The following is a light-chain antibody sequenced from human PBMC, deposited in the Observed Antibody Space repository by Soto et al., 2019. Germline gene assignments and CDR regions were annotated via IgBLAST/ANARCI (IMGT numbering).Light chain of an antibody. V-gene: IGKV1-27*01. J-gene: IGKJ1*01. CDR3: QKVNSALWT. CDR1: QGISNY. Sequence: QLTQSPSSLSASVGDRVTITCRARQGISNYLAWYQQKPGKVPSLLIYAASTLQSGVSSRFSGSGSGTSFTLTINSLQPEDGATYFCQKVNSALWTFGQGTKVEIK. CDR2: AAS.